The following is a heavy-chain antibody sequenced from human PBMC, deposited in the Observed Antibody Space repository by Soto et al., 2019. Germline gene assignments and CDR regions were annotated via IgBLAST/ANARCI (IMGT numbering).Heavy chain of an antibody. J-gene: IGHJ3*02. Sequence: GESLKISCKGSGYSFTSYWISWVRQMPGKGLEWMGRIDPSDSYTNYSPSFQGHVTISADKSISTAYLQWSSLKASDTAMYYCALDRDYDSSGYYGNAFEIWGQGTMVTVSS. CDR2: IDPSDSYT. D-gene: IGHD3-22*01. V-gene: IGHV5-10-1*01. CDR3: ALDRDYDSSGYYGNAFEI. CDR1: GYSFTSYW.